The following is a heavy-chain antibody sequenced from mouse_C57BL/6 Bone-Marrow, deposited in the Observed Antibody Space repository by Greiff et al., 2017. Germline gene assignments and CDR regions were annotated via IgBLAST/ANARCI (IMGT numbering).Heavy chain of an antibody. CDR3: ARCLCLAY. Sequence: QVQLQQSGPGLVQPSQSLSITCTVSGFSLTSYGVHWVRQSPGKGLEWLGVIWSGGSTDYNAAFISRLSISKDNSKSQVFFKMNSLEADDTAIYYCARCLCLAYWGQGTTLTVSA. V-gene: IGHV2-2*01. CDR1: GFSLTSYG. CDR2: IWSGGST. J-gene: IGHJ2*01. D-gene: IGHD6-1*01.